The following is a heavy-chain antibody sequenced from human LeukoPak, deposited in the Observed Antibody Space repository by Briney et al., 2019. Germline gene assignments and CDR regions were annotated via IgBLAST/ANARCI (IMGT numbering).Heavy chain of an antibody. V-gene: IGHV1-2*02. CDR1: GYRFTDYY. J-gene: IGHJ6*03. D-gene: IGHD3-3*01. CDR2: INPNSGGT. CDR3: ARHFGVVRYYYYMDV. Sequence: ASVKVSCKASGYRFTDYYMHWVRQAPGQGLEWMGWINPNSGGTKYAQKFQGRVTMTRDTSISTAYMELSRLRSDDTAVYYCARHFGVVRYYYYMDVWGKGTTVTVSS.